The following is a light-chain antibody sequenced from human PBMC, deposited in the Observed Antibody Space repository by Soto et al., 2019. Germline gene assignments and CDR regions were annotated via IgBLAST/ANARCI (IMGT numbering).Light chain of an antibody. Sequence: QYVLTQPRSVSGAPGQSVTISCTGTNSDVGGYDYVSWYQQHPRKVPKLMIYDVTTRPSGVLDRFSGSRSGNTASLTISGLRAEKKADYYGCSVSGRNTIIFFGTGTKVTV. V-gene: IGLV2-11*01. CDR1: NSDVGGYDY. CDR3: CSVSGRNTIIF. CDR2: DVT. J-gene: IGLJ1*01.